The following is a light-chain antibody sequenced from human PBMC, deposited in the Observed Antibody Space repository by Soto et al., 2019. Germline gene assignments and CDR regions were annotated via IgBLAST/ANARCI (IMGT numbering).Light chain of an antibody. CDR2: GAS. CDR1: QSVSSD. CDR3: QQYKSWYT. Sequence: EIMMTQSPATLSVSPGARATLSCRASQSVSSDLAWYQQKPGQAPRLLIYGASTRATGIPDRFSGSGSGTDFTLTISSLQFEDFAVYYCQQYKSWYTFGQGTKLEI. V-gene: IGKV3-15*01. J-gene: IGKJ2*01.